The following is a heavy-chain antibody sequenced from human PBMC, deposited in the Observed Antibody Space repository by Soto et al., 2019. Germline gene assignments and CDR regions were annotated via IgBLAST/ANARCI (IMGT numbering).Heavy chain of an antibody. CDR2: IYYSGST. Sequence: NPSETLSLTCTVSGGSTSSGDYYWSWIRQPPGKGLEWIGYIYYSGSTYYNPSLKSRVTISVDTSKNQFSLKLSSVTAADTAVYYCAREGYSSSFPQNNWFDPRGQGTLVTVSS. CDR3: AREGYSSSFPQNNWFDP. V-gene: IGHV4-30-4*01. CDR1: GGSTSSGDYY. D-gene: IGHD6-13*01. J-gene: IGHJ5*02.